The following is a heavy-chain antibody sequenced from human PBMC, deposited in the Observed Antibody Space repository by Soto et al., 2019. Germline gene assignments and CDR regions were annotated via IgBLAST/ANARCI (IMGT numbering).Heavy chain of an antibody. CDR2: IMPMFGVT. Sequence: QVQLVQSGAEVKKPGSSVKVSCRASGGTFSSHTISWVRQAPGQGLEWMGGIMPMFGVTNYARKFQGRLTMTANESTTTAYMEVGSLTSEDTAVYYCAGEGVTTSMSLPWMGYHYYGLDVWGQGTTVIVSS. V-gene: IGHV1-69*12. CDR3: AGEGVTTSMSLPWMGYHYYGLDV. CDR1: GGTFSSHT. J-gene: IGHJ6*02. D-gene: IGHD1-26*01.